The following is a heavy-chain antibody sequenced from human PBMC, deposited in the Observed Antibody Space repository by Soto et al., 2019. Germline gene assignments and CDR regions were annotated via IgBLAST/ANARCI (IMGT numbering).Heavy chain of an antibody. V-gene: IGHV4-39*01. CDR1: GGSISSSSYY. CDR3: ARHYRGGHGVPAAMF. J-gene: IGHJ4*02. Sequence: SETLSLTCTVSGGSISSSSYYWGWIRQPPGKGLEWIGSIYYSGSTYYNPSLKSRVTISVDTSKNQFSLKLSSVTAADTAVYYCARHYRGGHGVPAAMFGGQGTLVTVSS. CDR2: IYYSGST. D-gene: IGHD2-2*01.